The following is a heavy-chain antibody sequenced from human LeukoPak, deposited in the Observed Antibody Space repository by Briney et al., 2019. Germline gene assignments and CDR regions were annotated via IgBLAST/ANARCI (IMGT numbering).Heavy chain of an antibody. D-gene: IGHD6-13*01. J-gene: IGHJ4*02. V-gene: IGHV1-2*02. Sequence: VASLWVSCKASGDTFTVYYMQWVRQAPGQGLEWVGWIYPNSGGTNYAQKFQGRLIITSDTSINTAYMELSRLRTAGTAVDYCARDLYPGSYSSSWYPLAYWGQGTLVTVSS. CDR3: ARDLYPGSYSSSWYPLAY. CDR2: IYPNSGGT. CDR1: GDTFTVYY.